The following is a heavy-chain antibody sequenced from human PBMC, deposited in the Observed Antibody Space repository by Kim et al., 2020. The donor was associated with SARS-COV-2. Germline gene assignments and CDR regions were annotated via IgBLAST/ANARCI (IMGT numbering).Heavy chain of an antibody. CDR2: ISGSGGGT. D-gene: IGHD2-15*01. J-gene: IGHJ4*02. CDR3: AKDRAYCSGGNCNSGFDF. V-gene: IGHV3-23*01. CDR1: GFTFSSHT. Sequence: GGSLRLSCAASGFTFSSHTMTWVRQAPGKGLEWVSAISGSGGGTFYADSVRGRFSISRDNSKNTLFLQMNSLRADDTAVYYCAKDRAYCSGGNCNSGFDFWGPGTLGPVS.